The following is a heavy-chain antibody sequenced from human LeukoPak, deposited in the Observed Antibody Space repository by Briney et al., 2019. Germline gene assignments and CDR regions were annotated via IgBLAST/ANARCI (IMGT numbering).Heavy chain of an antibody. Sequence: GESLEISCKGSGYSFTSHWIGWVRQMPGKGLEWMGIIYPGDSESRYSPSFQGQVTFSADKSISTAYLQWSSLKASDTAIYYCARRGASFDYWGQGTLVTVSS. D-gene: IGHD1-26*01. CDR1: GYSFTSHW. V-gene: IGHV5-51*01. CDR2: IYPGDSES. CDR3: ARRGASFDY. J-gene: IGHJ4*02.